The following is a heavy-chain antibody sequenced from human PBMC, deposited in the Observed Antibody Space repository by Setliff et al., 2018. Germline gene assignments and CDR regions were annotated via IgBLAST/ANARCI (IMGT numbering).Heavy chain of an antibody. Sequence: GGSLRLSCVVSGFSFSRHWMSWVRQAPGKGLEWVADIKQAGSTKYYLDSVKGRFTISRDNAKRSLYLQMNGLSADDTGVYYCVRDDADNYDAFDNWGQGTLVTVSS. CDR1: GFSFSRHW. V-gene: IGHV3-7*01. CDR2: IKQAGSTK. J-gene: IGHJ3*02. CDR3: VRDDADNYDAFDN. D-gene: IGHD3-22*01.